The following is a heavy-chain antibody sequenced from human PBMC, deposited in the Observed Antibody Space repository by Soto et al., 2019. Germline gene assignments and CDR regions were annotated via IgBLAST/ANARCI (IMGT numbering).Heavy chain of an antibody. V-gene: IGHV3-23*01. CDR2: ISGSGGST. J-gene: IGHJ4*02. Sequence: GGSLRLSCATSGFTFSTYDMSWVRQAPGKGLEWVSGISGSGGSTHYADSVKGRFTISRDNSKNTLDLQMNSLRAEDTAVYYCAKDLVTHYDEFYFDSWGQGTLVTVSS. CDR3: AKDLVTHYDEFYFDS. CDR1: GFTFSTYD. D-gene: IGHD4-17*01.